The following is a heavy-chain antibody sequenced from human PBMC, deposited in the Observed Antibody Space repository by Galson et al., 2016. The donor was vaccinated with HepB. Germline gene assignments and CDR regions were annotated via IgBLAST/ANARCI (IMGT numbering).Heavy chain of an antibody. CDR1: GFTFRSYT. D-gene: IGHD3-10*01. V-gene: IGHV3-21*01. CDR3: ARAQGDKSGDDGHFDY. CDR2: ISPSSRYK. Sequence: SLRLSCAASGFTFRSYTMNWVRQAPGKGLEWVSSISPSSRYKHWAGSLEGRFAISRDNARNSVFLHLNILRAEDTAVYCCARAQGDKSGDDGHFDYWGQGALVTVFS. J-gene: IGHJ4*01.